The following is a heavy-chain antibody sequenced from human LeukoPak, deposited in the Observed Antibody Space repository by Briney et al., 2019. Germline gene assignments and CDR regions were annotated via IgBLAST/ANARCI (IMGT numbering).Heavy chain of an antibody. V-gene: IGHV1-2*02. J-gene: IGHJ4*02. CDR1: GCTFTGYY. D-gene: IGHD5-24*01. CDR2: INPNSGGS. CDR3: ARGEGGDGYNWRDY. Sequence: ASVKVPCKTSGCTFTGYYMHWVRQAPGQGLEWMGWINPNSGGSNYAQKFQGRVTMTRDTSISTTYMELNRLTSDDTAVYYCARGEGGDGYNWRDYWGQGTLVTVSS.